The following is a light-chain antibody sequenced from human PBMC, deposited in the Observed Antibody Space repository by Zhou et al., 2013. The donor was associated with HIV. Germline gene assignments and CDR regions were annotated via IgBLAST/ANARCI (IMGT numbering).Light chain of an antibody. CDR3: LQHNSYPRT. Sequence: DIQMTQSPSTLSASVGDRVTITCRASQSISTWLAWYQQKPGKPPKLLIYRASSLQGGVPSRFSGSQSGTEFTLTISSLQPEDFGTYYCLQHNSYPRTFGQGTKVEI. V-gene: IGKV1-5*03. CDR1: QSISTW. CDR2: RAS. J-gene: IGKJ1*01.